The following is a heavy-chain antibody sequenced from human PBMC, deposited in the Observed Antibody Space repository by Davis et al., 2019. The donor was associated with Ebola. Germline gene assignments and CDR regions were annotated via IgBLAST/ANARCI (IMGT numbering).Heavy chain of an antibody. J-gene: IGHJ5*01. CDR3: ARLRGIVGIKGNWFDS. Sequence: ASVKVSCKASGYTFTSNGISWVRQAPGQGLEWMGWISAYKGTTNYAQNLQGRVTMTTDQSTSTAYMELRSLRSDDTAVYYCARLRGIVGIKGNWFDSWGQGTLVTVSS. CDR2: ISAYKGTT. D-gene: IGHD3-16*02. V-gene: IGHV1-18*01. CDR1: GYTFTSNG.